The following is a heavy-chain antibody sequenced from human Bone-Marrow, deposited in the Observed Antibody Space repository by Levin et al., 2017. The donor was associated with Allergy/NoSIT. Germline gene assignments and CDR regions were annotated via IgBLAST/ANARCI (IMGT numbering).Heavy chain of an antibody. CDR2: ISSTSAII. D-gene: IGHD5-18*01. V-gene: IGHV3-11*01. Sequence: NTGGSLRLSCVASGITFSDHYMSWIRQAPGKGLEWVSYISSTSAIIYYADSVKGRFTISRDNAKNSLFLQMKTVRAEDTAMYYCARGGYMHSAVADWGQGTLVTVSS. CDR3: ARGGYMHSAVAD. CDR1: GITFSDHY. J-gene: IGHJ4*02.